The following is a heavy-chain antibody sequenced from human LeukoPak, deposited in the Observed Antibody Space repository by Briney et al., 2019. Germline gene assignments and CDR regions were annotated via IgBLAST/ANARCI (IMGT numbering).Heavy chain of an antibody. J-gene: IGHJ4*02. Sequence: GGSLRLSCAASGITFRSYAMSWVRQAPGKGLEWVSGISGSGTSTYYADSVKGRFTVSRDNSKNTLYLQMNSLRAEDTAVYYCARDLDYGDVTPLYYWGQGTPVTVSS. V-gene: IGHV3-23*01. D-gene: IGHD4-17*01. CDR3: ARDLDYGDVTPLYY. CDR1: GITFRSYA. CDR2: ISGSGTST.